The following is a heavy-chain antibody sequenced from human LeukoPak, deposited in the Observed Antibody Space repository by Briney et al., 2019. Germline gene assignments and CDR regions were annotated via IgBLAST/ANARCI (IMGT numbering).Heavy chain of an antibody. V-gene: IGHV3-30*18. CDR1: GFTFSSYG. J-gene: IGHJ4*02. CDR3: AKGPSSSWYHPLVY. Sequence: GGSLRLSCAASGFTFSSYGMHWVRQAPGKGLEWVAVISYDGSNKYYADSVKGRFTISRDNSKNTLYLQMNSLRAEDTAVYYCAKGPSSSWYHPLVYWGQGTLVTVSS. CDR2: ISYDGSNK. D-gene: IGHD6-13*01.